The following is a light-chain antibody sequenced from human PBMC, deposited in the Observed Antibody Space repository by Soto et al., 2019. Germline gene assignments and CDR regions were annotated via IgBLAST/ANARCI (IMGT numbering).Light chain of an antibody. Sequence: EFVLTHSPGTLSLSPCERAALSVSASQSVSSNLAWYQQKPGQAPRLLIYGASTRATGIPARFSGSGSGTEFTLTISSLQSEDFAVYYCQQYNNWPLLTFGGGTKVDIK. CDR1: QSVSSN. CDR3: QQYNNWPLLT. J-gene: IGKJ4*01. V-gene: IGKV3-15*01. CDR2: GAS.